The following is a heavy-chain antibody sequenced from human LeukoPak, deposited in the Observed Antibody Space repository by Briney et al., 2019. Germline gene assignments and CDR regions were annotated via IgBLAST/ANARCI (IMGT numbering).Heavy chain of an antibody. CDR3: ARARGYSSGWYLAP. CDR1: GGSFSGYY. Sequence: SETLSLTCAVYGGSFSGYYWSWIRQPPGKGLEWIGEINHSGSTNYNPSLKSRVTISVDTSKSQFSLKLSSVTAADTAVYYCARARGYSSGWYLAPWGQGTLVTVSS. J-gene: IGHJ5*02. CDR2: INHSGST. D-gene: IGHD6-19*01. V-gene: IGHV4-34*01.